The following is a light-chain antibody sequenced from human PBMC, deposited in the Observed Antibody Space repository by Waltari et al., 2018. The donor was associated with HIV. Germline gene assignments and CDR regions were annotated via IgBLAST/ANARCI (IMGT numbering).Light chain of an antibody. Sequence: QSALTQPASVSGSPGQSITISCTGTSSDVGGYNYVSWYQHHPGKAPKLMISEVSNRPVVVSNRFPGPKSGNTASRTISGLQAEDEADYYCSSYSSSITLYVVFGGGTKLTVL. V-gene: IGLV2-14*01. CDR1: SSDVGGYNY. CDR2: EVS. CDR3: SSYSSSITLYVV. J-gene: IGLJ2*01.